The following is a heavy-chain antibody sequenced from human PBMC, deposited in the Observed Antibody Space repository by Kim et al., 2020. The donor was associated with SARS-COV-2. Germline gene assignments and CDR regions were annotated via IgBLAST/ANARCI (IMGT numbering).Heavy chain of an antibody. Sequence: SVKVSCKASGGTFSSYAISWVRQAPGQGLEWMGGIIPIFGTANYAQKFQGRVTITADESTSTAYMELSSLRSEDTAVYYCAVNYYDSSGYYYGAVDIWGQGTMVTVSS. CDR1: GGTFSSYA. CDR2: IIPIFGTA. V-gene: IGHV1-69*13. CDR3: AVNYYDSSGYYYGAVDI. D-gene: IGHD3-22*01. J-gene: IGHJ3*02.